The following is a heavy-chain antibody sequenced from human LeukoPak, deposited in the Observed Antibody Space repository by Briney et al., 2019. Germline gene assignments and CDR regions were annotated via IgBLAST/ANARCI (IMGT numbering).Heavy chain of an antibody. CDR3: AREARLYYYYYYGMDV. CDR2: KNPNSGHT. D-gene: IGHD3-16*02. V-gene: IGHV1-8*01. CDR1: VYTFTRYD. Sequence: AASVKVSCTASVYTFTRYDINWVRQATGQGREWVGWKNPNSGHTGYAQKFQGKATMTRNTSISTAYMELSSLRSEDTAVYYCAREARLYYYYYYGMDVWGQGTTVTVSS. J-gene: IGHJ6*02.